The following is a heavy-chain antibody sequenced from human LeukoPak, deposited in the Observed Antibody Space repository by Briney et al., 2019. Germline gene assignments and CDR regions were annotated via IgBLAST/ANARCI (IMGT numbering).Heavy chain of an antibody. CDR1: GFTFSSYS. J-gene: IGHJ4*02. Sequence: PGGSLRLSCAASGFTFSSYSMNWVRQAPGKGLEWVALISYDGRSQYYSESVKGRFTISRDNSKNTLDLQMNSLRLEDTAMYYCARDTEVREVILEYYVDYWGQGTLVTVSS. D-gene: IGHD3-10*01. CDR2: ISYDGRSQ. V-gene: IGHV3-30*03. CDR3: ARDTEVREVILEYYVDY.